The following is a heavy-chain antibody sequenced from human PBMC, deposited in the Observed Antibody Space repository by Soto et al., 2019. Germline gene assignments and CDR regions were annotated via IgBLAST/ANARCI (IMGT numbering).Heavy chain of an antibody. D-gene: IGHD3-22*01. CDR2: IYYSGST. V-gene: IGHV4-59*01. Sequence: PSETLSLTCTVSGGSISSYYWSWIRQPPGKGLEWSGYIYYSGSTNYNPSLKSRATISVDTSKNQFSLKLSSVTAADTAVYYCARDVNFDYYDSSGYYWDVAFDIWGQGTTGTVS. CDR1: GGSISSYY. CDR3: ARDVNFDYYDSSGYYWDVAFDI. J-gene: IGHJ3*02.